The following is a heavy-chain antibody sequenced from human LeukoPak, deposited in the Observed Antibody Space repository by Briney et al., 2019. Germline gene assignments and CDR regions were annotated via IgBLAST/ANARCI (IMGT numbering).Heavy chain of an antibody. J-gene: IGHJ4*02. Sequence: GGSLRLSCAASGFTFSSYAMSWVRQAPGKGLEWVSAISGSGGSTYYADSVKGRFTISRDNAKNSLYLQMNSLRAEDTAVYYCARDLGGNSDYWGQGTLVTVSS. D-gene: IGHD4-23*01. CDR1: GFTFSSYA. CDR3: ARDLGGNSDY. V-gene: IGHV3-23*01. CDR2: ISGSGGST.